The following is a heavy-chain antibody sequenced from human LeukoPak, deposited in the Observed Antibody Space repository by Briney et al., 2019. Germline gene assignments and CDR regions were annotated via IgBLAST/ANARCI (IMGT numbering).Heavy chain of an antibody. J-gene: IGHJ6*03. V-gene: IGHV4-59*01. Sequence: SETLSLTCTASGDSISSYYWSWIRQPPGKGLEWIGCIYNSVSTNYNPSLKSRVTISVATSKNQFSLRLSSVTAADTAVDYCARGAGRGYFYMDVWGKGTTVTVSS. CDR3: ARGAGRGYFYMDV. CDR2: IYNSVST. D-gene: IGHD1-26*01. CDR1: GDSISSYY.